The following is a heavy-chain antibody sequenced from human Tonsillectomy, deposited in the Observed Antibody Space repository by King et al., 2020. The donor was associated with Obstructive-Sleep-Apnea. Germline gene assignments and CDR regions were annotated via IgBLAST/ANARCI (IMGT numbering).Heavy chain of an antibody. J-gene: IGHJ4*02. V-gene: IGHV4-31*03. D-gene: IGHD2-8*01. Sequence: QLQESGPGLVKPSQTLSLTCSVSNGSIISGGYYWSWIRQHPGKGLEWIGYIYYSRCNSYNPSLKSRVTISVDTSKNQFSLKLSSVTAADTAVYYCARNDGYATDYWGQGTLVTVSS. CDR2: IYYSRCN. CDR1: NGSIISGGYY. CDR3: ARNDGYATDY.